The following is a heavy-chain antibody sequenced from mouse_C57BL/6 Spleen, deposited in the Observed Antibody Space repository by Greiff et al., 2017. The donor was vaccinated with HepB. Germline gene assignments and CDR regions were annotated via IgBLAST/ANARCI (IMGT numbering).Heavy chain of an antibody. J-gene: IGHJ2*01. D-gene: IGHD2-2*01. CDR1: GFNIKDYY. CDR2: IDPEDGDT. V-gene: IGHV14-1*01. CDR3: TMRRYGYDERECDY. Sequence: VQLQQSGAELVRPGASVKLSCTASGFNIKDYYMHWVKQRPEQGLEWIGRIDPEDGDTEYAPKFQGKATMTADTSSNTAYLQLSSLTSEDTAVYYCTMRRYGYDERECDYWGQGTTLTVSS.